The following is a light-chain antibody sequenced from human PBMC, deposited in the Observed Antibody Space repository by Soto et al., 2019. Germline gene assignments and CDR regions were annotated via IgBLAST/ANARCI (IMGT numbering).Light chain of an antibody. CDR2: KAY. CDR1: QSVSSW. V-gene: IGKV1-5*03. Sequence: DIQMTQSPSTLSASVGDRVTITCRASQSVSSWLAWYQQKPGKAPKLLIYKAYSLESGVRSRFSGSGSGTEFTLTISSLQPDDFATYYCQHYNSYSVTFGGGTKVEIK. J-gene: IGKJ4*01. CDR3: QHYNSYSVT.